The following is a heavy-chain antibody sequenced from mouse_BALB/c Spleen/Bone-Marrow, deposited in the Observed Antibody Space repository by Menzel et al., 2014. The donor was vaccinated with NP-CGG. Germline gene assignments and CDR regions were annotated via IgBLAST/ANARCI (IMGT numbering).Heavy chain of an antibody. CDR2: ISNGSSTI. CDR1: GFTFSSFG. J-gene: IGHJ2*01. Sequence: EVQLQQSGGGLVQPGGSRKLSCAASGFTFSSFGMHWVRQAPEKGLEWVAYISNGSSTIYYTDTVKGRFTISRDNPKNTLFLQMTSLRSEDTAMYYCARRYYGSSFSYFDYWGQGTTLTVSS. V-gene: IGHV5-17*02. D-gene: IGHD1-1*01. CDR3: ARRYYGSSFSYFDY.